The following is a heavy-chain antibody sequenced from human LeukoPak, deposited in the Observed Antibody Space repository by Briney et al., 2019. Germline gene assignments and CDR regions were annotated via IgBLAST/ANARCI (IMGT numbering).Heavy chain of an antibody. J-gene: IGHJ4*02. CDR1: GFTLSSYW. CDR3: ARERMYSGSGSTYPYYDY. CDR2: IKPDGSEK. Sequence: GGSLGLSCAASGFTLSSYWMSWVRQSPGKGLEWVANIKPDGSEKYFMDSVNGRFTISWYNAKNALYLEMNSLRAEDTAEYFCARERMYSGSGSTYPYYDYWGQGTLVTVSS. V-gene: IGHV3-7*01. D-gene: IGHD3-10*01.